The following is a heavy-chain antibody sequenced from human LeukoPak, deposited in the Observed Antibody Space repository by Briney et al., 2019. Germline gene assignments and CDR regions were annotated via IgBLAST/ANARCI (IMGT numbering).Heavy chain of an antibody. CDR1: GYTFFNYY. D-gene: IGHD6-13*01. CDR2: INPSDGST. J-gene: IGHJ4*02. Sequence: ASVKVSCKASGYTFFNYYMHWVRQAPGQGLEWMGIINPSDGSTSYAQRFQGGVTMTRGTSTNTVYMELSSLRSEDTAMYYCARARYTSSWYFFDYWGQGTLVTVSS. CDR3: ARARYTSSWYFFDY. V-gene: IGHV1-46*01.